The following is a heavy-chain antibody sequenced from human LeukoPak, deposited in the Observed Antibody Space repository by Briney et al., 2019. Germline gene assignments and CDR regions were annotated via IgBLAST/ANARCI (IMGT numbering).Heavy chain of an antibody. CDR2: ISGSGGST. Sequence: GGSLRLSCVPSVFSFSSYVMSWVRQAPGKGVEGVSAISGSGGSTYYADSVKGRFTISRDNSKNTLYLQMNSLRAEDTAVYYCAKDPRYCSGGSCQGDYYFDYWGQGTLVTVSS. D-gene: IGHD2-15*01. CDR1: VFSFSSYV. V-gene: IGHV3-23*01. CDR3: AKDPRYCSGGSCQGDYYFDY. J-gene: IGHJ4*02.